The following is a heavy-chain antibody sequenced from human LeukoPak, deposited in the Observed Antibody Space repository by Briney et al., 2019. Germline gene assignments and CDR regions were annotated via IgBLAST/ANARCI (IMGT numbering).Heavy chain of an antibody. D-gene: IGHD1/OR15-1a*01. CDR3: TKDEGWEHHY. V-gene: IGHV3-23*01. J-gene: IGHJ4*02. CDR2: TSASDGNT. CDR1: GITIRSSG. Sequence: GGSLRLSCAASGITIRSSGMSWVRQAPGKGLEWVSGTSASDGNTYYADSVQGRFTISRDSSENTLYLQMNSLRAGDTAIYYCTKDEGWEHHYWGQGTLVTVSS.